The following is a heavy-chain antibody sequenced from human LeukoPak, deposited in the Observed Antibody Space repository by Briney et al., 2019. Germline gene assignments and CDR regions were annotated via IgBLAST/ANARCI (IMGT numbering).Heavy chain of an antibody. CDR3: AKDMAAYYYASGNIDY. D-gene: IGHD3-10*01. CDR2: ISWDGGGT. V-gene: IGHV3-43D*03. J-gene: IGHJ4*02. Sequence: GGSLRLSCAASGFTFDDYAMHWVRQAPGKGLEWVSLISWDGGGTYYADTVKGRFTISRDNSKNSLYLQMNSLRAEDTALYYCAKDMAAYYYASGNIDYWGQGTLVIVSS. CDR1: GFTFDDYA.